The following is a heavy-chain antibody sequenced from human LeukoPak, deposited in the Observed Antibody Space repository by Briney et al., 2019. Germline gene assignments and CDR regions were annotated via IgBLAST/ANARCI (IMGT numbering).Heavy chain of an antibody. Sequence: GGSLRLSCTASGFTFSSYSMNWVRQGPGKGLEWVAVISHDGSNKYYADSVKGRFTISRDNSKNTLYLQMNSLRAEDTAVYYCARDQFGELVVCTFHIWGQGTMVTVSS. D-gene: IGHD3-10*01. CDR2: ISHDGSNK. V-gene: IGHV3-30*03. CDR1: GFTFSSYS. J-gene: IGHJ3*02. CDR3: ARDQFGELVVCTFHI.